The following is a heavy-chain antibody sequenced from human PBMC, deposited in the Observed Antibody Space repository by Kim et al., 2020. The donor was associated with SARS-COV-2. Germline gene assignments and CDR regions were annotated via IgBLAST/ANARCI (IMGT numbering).Heavy chain of an antibody. V-gene: IGHV3-66*01. CDR1: GFTVISNY. CDR2: IYSGGST. Sequence: GGSLRLSCAASGFTVISNYMSWVRQAPGKGLEWVSVIYSGGSTYYADSVKGRFTISRANSKNTLYLQMNSLRAEDTAVYYCAARNPGAGGYWGQGTLVTVSS. D-gene: IGHD1-1*01. J-gene: IGHJ4*02. CDR3: AARNPGAGGY.